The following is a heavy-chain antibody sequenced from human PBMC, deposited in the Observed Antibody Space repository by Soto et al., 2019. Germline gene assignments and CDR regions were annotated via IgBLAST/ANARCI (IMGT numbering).Heavy chain of an antibody. J-gene: IGHJ6*02. V-gene: IGHV3-15*01. D-gene: IGHD2-15*01. CDR2: IKSKTDGGTA. Sequence: EVQLVESGGGFVQPGGSLRLSCVASRFSFTNAWMRWVRQAPGKGPEWVGRIKSKTDGGTADYAAPVKGRFTISRDDSQNTLYLNMDSLKTEDTAIYHCSTDIEIYGLETWGQGTSVTVSS. CDR3: STDIEIYGLET. CDR1: RFSFTNAW.